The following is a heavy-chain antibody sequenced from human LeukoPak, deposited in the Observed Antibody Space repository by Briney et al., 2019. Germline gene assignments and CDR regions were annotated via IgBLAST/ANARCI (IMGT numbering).Heavy chain of an antibody. D-gene: IGHD3-16*01. Sequence: GGSLRLSCAGSGFVFSDYTMTWVRQAPGKGLEWVSAIGGRGGSTYYADSVKGRVTISRDNSKNTVSLQMNSLRSDGTAVYYCAQEGGAWGQGTLVVVSS. CDR1: GFVFSDYT. V-gene: IGHV3-23*01. CDR3: AQEGGA. CDR2: IGGRGGST. J-gene: IGHJ5*02.